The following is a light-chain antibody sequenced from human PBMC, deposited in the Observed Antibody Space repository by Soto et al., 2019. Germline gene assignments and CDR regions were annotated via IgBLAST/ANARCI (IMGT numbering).Light chain of an antibody. J-gene: IGKJ2*01. Sequence: DIQMTQSPSTLSASVGDRVTITCRASQSISSWLAWYQQKPGKAPKLLIYKASSLESGVPSRFSGSGSGTESTLTISSLQPDDFATYYCQQYNSFGQGTKVDIK. CDR1: QSISSW. CDR2: KAS. CDR3: QQYNS. V-gene: IGKV1-5*03.